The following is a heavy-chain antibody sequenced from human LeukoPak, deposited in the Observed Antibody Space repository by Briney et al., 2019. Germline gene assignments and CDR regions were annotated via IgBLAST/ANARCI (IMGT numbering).Heavy chain of an antibody. CDR2: IIPILGIA. Sequence: SVKVSCKASGYSFTDYHMHWVRQAPGQGLEWMGRIIPILGIANYAQKFQGRVTITADKSTSTAYMELSSLRSEDTAVYYCARDHLDGYYYDSSGYPYYFDYWGQGTLVTVSS. V-gene: IGHV1-69*04. CDR1: GYSFTDYH. D-gene: IGHD3-22*01. CDR3: ARDHLDGYYYDSSGYPYYFDY. J-gene: IGHJ4*02.